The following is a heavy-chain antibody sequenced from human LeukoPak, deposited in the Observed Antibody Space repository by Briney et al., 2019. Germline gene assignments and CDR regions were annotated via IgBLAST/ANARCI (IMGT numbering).Heavy chain of an antibody. CDR1: GFTVSRHY. Sequence: PGGSLRLSCAASGFTVSRHYMSWVRQAPGKGLEWVSVIFSDDSTSYADSVKGRFTISRDNSKNTLYLQMNSLRAEDTAVYYCARSPGYYDSSGHDAFDIWGQGTLVTVSS. D-gene: IGHD3-22*01. J-gene: IGHJ3*02. V-gene: IGHV3-53*01. CDR3: ARSPGYYDSSGHDAFDI. CDR2: IFSDDST.